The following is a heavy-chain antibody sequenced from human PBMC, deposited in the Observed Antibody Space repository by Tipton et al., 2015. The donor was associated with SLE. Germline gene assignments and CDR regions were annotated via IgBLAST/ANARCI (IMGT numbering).Heavy chain of an antibody. CDR1: GYSFTSYW. D-gene: IGHD6-13*01. CDR2: IYPGDSDA. Sequence: QSGPEVKKPGESLKISCKGSGYSFTSYWIGWVRQRPGKGLEWMGIIYPGDSDARYSPSFQGQVTISADKSISTAYLQWSSLKASDTAMYYCARQRYGSSWSDSFVIWGQGTMVTVYS. CDR3: ARQRYGSSWSDSFVI. V-gene: IGHV5-51*01. J-gene: IGHJ3*02.